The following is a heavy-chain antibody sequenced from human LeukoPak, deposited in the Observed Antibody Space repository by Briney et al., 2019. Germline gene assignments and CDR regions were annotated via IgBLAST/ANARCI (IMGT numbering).Heavy chain of an antibody. Sequence: SETLSLTCSVSGGSTSSGGYFWNWIRQLPGKGLECVGYISYSGITYYNPSLKSRITISLDTSKNQFSLKLSSVTAADTAVYYCARRIAVAGDYWGQGTLVTVSS. J-gene: IGHJ4*02. CDR1: GGSTSSGGYF. D-gene: IGHD6-13*01. CDR2: ISYSGIT. CDR3: ARRIAVAGDY. V-gene: IGHV4-30-4*08.